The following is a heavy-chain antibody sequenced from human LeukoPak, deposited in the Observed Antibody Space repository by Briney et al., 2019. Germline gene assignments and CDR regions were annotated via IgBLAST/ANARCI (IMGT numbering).Heavy chain of an antibody. CDR1: GFTFSSYS. Sequence: QTGGSLRLSCAASGFTFSSYSMNWVRQAPGKGLEWVSAISGSGGSTYYADSVKGRFTISRDNSKNTLYLQMNSLRAEDTAVYYCAKGRSNWNDDPQLFDYWGQGTLVTVSS. CDR2: ISGSGGST. D-gene: IGHD1-1*01. CDR3: AKGRSNWNDDPQLFDY. J-gene: IGHJ4*02. V-gene: IGHV3-23*01.